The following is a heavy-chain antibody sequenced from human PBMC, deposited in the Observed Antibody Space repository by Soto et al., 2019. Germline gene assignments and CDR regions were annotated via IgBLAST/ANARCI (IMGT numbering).Heavy chain of an antibody. J-gene: IGHJ6*02. D-gene: IGHD3-3*01. CDR3: ASSFWSGYYAYYYYYGMDV. Sequence: GGSLRLSCAASGFTFSSYAMHWVRQAPGKGLEWVAVISYDGSNKYYADSVKGRFTISRDNSKNTLYLQMNSLRSEDTAVYYCASSFWSGYYAYYYYYGMDVWGQGTTVTVSS. V-gene: IGHV3-30-3*01. CDR1: GFTFSSYA. CDR2: ISYDGSNK.